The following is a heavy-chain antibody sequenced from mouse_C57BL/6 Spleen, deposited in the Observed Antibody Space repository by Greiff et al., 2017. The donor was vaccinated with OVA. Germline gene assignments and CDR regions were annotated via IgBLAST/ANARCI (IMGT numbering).Heavy chain of an antibody. CDR1: GYTFTSYW. V-gene: IGHV1-64*01. CDR3: ASPNFYYGSSLAY. CDR2: IHPNSGST. D-gene: IGHD1-1*01. J-gene: IGHJ3*01. Sequence: VQLQQPGAELVKPGASVKLSCKASGYTFTSYWMHWVKQRPGQGLEWIGMIHPNSGSTNYNEKFKSKATLTVDKSSSTAYMQLSSLTSEDSAVYYCASPNFYYGSSLAYWGQGTLVTVSA.